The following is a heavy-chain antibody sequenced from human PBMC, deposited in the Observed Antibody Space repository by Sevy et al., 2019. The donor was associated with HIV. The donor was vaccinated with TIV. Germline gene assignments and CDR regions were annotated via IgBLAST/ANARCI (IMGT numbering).Heavy chain of an antibody. CDR2: ISYDGSNK. Sequence: GGSLRLSCAASGFTFSSYDMHWVRQAPGKGLEWVAVISYDGSNKYYADSVKGRFTISRDNSKNTLYLQMNSLIAEDTAVYYCAKDVDSSGYYYEYYYYYGMDVWGQGTTVTVSS. CDR1: GFTFSSYD. J-gene: IGHJ6*02. D-gene: IGHD3-22*01. CDR3: AKDVDSSGYYYEYYYYYGMDV. V-gene: IGHV3-30*18.